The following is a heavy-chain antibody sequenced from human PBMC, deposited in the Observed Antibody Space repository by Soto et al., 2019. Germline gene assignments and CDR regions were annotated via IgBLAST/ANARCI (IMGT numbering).Heavy chain of an antibody. D-gene: IGHD1-26*01. CDR3: TTAPHRDTERVFV. Sequence: EVQLVESGGGLVQPGGSLRLSCAASGFTFSTYWMSWVRRTPGKGPEWVTNIKQDGTEKYYVDSERGRLNVSRENANSSLYLQMNSLRVEDTAVYYCTTAPHRDTERVFVWGQGTTSTGS. V-gene: IGHV3-7*01. CDR2: IKQDGTEK. J-gene: IGHJ6*02. CDR1: GFTFSTYW.